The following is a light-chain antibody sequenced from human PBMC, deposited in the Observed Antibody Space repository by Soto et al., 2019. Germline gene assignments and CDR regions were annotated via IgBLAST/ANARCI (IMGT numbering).Light chain of an antibody. J-gene: IGKJ2*01. V-gene: IGKV1-9*01. CDR3: QQLNSYPRT. Sequence: DIQLTQSPSFLSGSVGDRVTITCRASQDISRYLVWYQQKPGKAPKVLIYGASTLQSGVPSRFTGSGSGTEFTLTISSLQPEDFAAYYCQQLNSYPRTFGQGTKLEIK. CDR2: GAS. CDR1: QDISRY.